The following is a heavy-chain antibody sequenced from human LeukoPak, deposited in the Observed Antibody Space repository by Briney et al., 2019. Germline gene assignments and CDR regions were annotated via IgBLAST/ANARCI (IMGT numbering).Heavy chain of an antibody. J-gene: IGHJ5*02. V-gene: IGHV5-51*01. CDR2: IYPGDSDT. Sequence: PGESLKISCKGSGYSFSSYWIAWVRQMPGKGLEWMGIIYPGDSDTRYSPSFGGQVTISADKSISTAYLQWSSLKASDTAIYYCARRGRGYCSGGTCYLDMFDPWGQGTLVTVSS. CDR1: GYSFSSYW. CDR3: ARRGRGYCSGGTCYLDMFDP. D-gene: IGHD2-15*01.